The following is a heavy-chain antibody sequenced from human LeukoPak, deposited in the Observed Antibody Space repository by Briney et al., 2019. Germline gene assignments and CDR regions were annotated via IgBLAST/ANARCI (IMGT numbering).Heavy chain of an antibody. V-gene: IGHV1-69*06. CDR2: IIPIFGTA. Sequence: GASVKVSCKASGGTFSSYAISWVRQAPGQGLEWMGGIIPIFGTANYAQKFQGRVTITADKSTSTAYMELSSLRSEDTAVYYCAREREGGFCFDYWGQGTLVTVSS. D-gene: IGHD3-16*01. J-gene: IGHJ4*02. CDR3: AREREGGFCFDY. CDR1: GGTFSSYA.